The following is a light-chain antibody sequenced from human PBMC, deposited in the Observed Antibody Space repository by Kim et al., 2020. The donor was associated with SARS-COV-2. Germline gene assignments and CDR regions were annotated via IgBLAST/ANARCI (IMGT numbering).Light chain of an antibody. CDR3: MQGTHRPFT. CDR2: KVS. CDR1: QILVYSDGNIY. Sequence: PASISCSASQILVYSDGNIYLNWFHQRPGQSPRRLIYKVSNRDSGVPDRFSGSGSGTDFTLQISRVEAKDVGVYYCMQGTHRPFTFGPGTKVDIK. J-gene: IGKJ3*01. V-gene: IGKV2-30*01.